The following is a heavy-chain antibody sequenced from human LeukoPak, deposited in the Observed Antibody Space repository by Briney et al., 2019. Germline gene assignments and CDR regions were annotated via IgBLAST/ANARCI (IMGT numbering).Heavy chain of an antibody. V-gene: IGHV3-9*01. CDR1: GFTFDDYA. CDR3: AKDMRTRGVTMIVVVPDY. Sequence: GGSLRLSCAASGFTFDDYAMHWVRQAPGKGLEWVSGISWNSGSIGYADSVKGRFTISRDNAKNSLYLQMNSLRAEDTALYYCAKDMRTRGVTMIVVVPDYWGQGTLVTVSS. CDR2: ISWNSGSI. D-gene: IGHD3-22*01. J-gene: IGHJ4*02.